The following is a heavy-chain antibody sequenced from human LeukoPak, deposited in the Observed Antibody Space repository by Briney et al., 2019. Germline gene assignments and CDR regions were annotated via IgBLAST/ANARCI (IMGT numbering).Heavy chain of an antibody. CDR2: INSDGKST. CDR3: AKGRAGSSGFYFDY. D-gene: IGHD3-22*01. V-gene: IGHV3-74*01. J-gene: IGHJ4*02. CDR1: GFTFSSYW. Sequence: PGGSLRLSCAASGFTFSSYWMHWARQGPGEGLVWVSRINSDGKSTSYADSVKGRFTISRDNVKNTLYLQMNSLRAEDTAVYFCAKGRAGSSGFYFDYWGQGTLVTVSS.